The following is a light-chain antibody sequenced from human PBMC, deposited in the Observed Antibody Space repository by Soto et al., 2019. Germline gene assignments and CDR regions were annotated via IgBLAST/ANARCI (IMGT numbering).Light chain of an antibody. J-gene: IGLJ2*01. CDR3: AAWDDSLGGPVA. V-gene: IGLV1-47*01. CDR1: SSNIGSNY. Sequence: QSVLTQPPSASGTPGQRVTISCSGSSSNIGSNYVYWYQQLPGTAPKLLIYRNNQRPSGVPDRFSGSKSGTSASLAISGRRSEDEADYYCAAWDDSLGGPVAFGGGTKLTVL. CDR2: RNN.